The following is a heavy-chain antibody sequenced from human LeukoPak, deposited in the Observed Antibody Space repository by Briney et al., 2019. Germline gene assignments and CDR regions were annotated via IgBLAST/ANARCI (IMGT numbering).Heavy chain of an antibody. D-gene: IGHD3-22*01. Sequence: GGSLRLSCAASGFTVSSNYMSWVRQAPGKGLEWVSVIYSGGSTYYADSVKGRFTISRDNAKNSLYLQMNSLRAEDTAVYYCARDYDSSGYYIGWGQGTLVTVSS. CDR3: ARDYDSSGYYIG. J-gene: IGHJ4*02. V-gene: IGHV3-66*01. CDR2: IYSGGST. CDR1: GFTVSSNY.